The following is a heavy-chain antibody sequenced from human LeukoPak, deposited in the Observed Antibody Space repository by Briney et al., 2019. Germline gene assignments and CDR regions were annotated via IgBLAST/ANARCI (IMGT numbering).Heavy chain of an antibody. CDR3: ATGSSRYYYYMDV. D-gene: IGHD3-10*01. J-gene: IGHJ6*03. V-gene: IGHV4-39*01. CDR1: GGSIRSNSYY. Sequence: SETLSLTCTVSGGSIRSNSYYWGWIRQPPGKGLEWIGSIYFSGDTYYNPSLKSRVTISVDTSKNRFSLKLSSVTAADTAVYYCATGSSRYYYYMDVWGKGTTVTVSS. CDR2: IYFSGDT.